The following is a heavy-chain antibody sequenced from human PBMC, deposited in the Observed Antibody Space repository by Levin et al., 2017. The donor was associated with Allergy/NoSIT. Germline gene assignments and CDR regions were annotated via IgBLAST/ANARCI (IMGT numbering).Heavy chain of an antibody. CDR1: GGSISSSSYY. CDR3: ARGLLWFGELLPRGALSWFDP. CDR2: IYYSGST. D-gene: IGHD3-10*01. J-gene: IGHJ5*02. Sequence: SETLSLTCTVSGGSISSSSYYWGWIRQPPGKGLEWIGSIYYSGSTYYNPSLKSRVTISVDTSKNQFSLKLSSVTAADTAVYYCARGLLWFGELLPRGALSWFDPWGQGTLVTVSS. V-gene: IGHV4-39*07.